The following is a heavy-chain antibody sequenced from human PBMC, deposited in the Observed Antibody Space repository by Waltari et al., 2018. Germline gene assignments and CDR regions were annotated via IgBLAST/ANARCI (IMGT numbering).Heavy chain of an antibody. Sequence: QVQLVESGGGVVQPGRSLRLSCAASGFTFSSYGMHWVRQAPGKGLEWVAVISYDGSNKYYADSVKGRFTISRDNSKNTLYLQMNSLRAEDTAVYYCARATFERMWYYDKAAGYYFDYWGQGTLVTVSS. CDR1: GFTFSSYG. J-gene: IGHJ4*02. CDR2: ISYDGSNK. D-gene: IGHD3-22*01. CDR3: ARATFERMWYYDKAAGYYFDY. V-gene: IGHV3-30*03.